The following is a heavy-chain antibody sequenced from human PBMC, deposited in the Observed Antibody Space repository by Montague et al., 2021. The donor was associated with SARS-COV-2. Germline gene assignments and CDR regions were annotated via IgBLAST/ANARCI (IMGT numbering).Heavy chain of an antibody. Sequence: SETLSLTCAVSGGSISSSNWWSWVRQPPGKGLEWMGEIYHSGSTNYNPSLKSRVTISVDKTKNQFSLMMSSATAADTAVYYWASRGAGWCGSNLEGFDYWGQGTLVTVSS. CDR1: GGSISSSNW. J-gene: IGHJ4*02. CDR3: ASRGAGWCGSNLEGFDY. V-gene: IGHV4-4*02. CDR2: IYHSGST. D-gene: IGHD6-19*01.